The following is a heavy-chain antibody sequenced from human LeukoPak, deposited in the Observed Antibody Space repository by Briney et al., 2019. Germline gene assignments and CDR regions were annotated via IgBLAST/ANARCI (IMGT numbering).Heavy chain of an antibody. CDR2: IYYSGST. J-gene: IGHJ4*02. CDR1: GGSISSYY. Sequence: NPSETLSLTCTVSGGSISSYYWSWIRQPPGKGLEWIGYIYYSGSTNYNPSLKSRVTISVDTSKNQFSLKLSSVTAADTAVYYCARDRSPLGYFDYWGQGTLVSVSS. V-gene: IGHV4-59*01. CDR3: ARDRSPLGYFDY.